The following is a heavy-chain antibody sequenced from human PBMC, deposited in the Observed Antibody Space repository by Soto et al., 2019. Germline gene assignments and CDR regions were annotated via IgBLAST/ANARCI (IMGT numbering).Heavy chain of an antibody. CDR1: GGTFSSYA. CDR2: IIPIFGTA. J-gene: IGHJ6*02. D-gene: IGHD2-2*01. CDR3: ARDRKYCSSTSCYYCYYGMDV. Sequence: QVQLVQSGAEVKKPGSSVKVSCKASGGTFSSYAISWVRQAPGQGLEWMGGIIPIFGTANYAQKFQGRVTITADESTSTAYMELSSLRSEDTAVYYCARDRKYCSSTSCYYCYYGMDVLGQGTTVTVSS. V-gene: IGHV1-69*01.